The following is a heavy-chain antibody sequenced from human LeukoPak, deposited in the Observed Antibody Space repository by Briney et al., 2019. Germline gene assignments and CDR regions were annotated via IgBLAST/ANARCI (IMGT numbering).Heavy chain of an antibody. V-gene: IGHV3-66*01. D-gene: IGHD2-2*02. CDR1: GFTVSSNY. CDR2: IHSGGSP. Sequence: GGSLRLSCAVSGFTVSSNYMTWVRQAPGKGLEWVSIIHSGGSPYYADSVKGGFTVSRDNSKNTVYCQLAILRPEDTAVYYCARDPGYCSESRCYTLYWGQGTLVTVSS. CDR3: ARDPGYCSESRCYTLY. J-gene: IGHJ4*02.